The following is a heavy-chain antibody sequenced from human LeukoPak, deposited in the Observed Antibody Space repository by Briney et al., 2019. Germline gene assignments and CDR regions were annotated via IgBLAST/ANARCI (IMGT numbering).Heavy chain of an antibody. Sequence: AGGSLRLSCAASGFTFSTYAMSWVRQAPGKGLEWVSAISGSGGSTYYADSVKGRFAISRDNSKNTLCLQMNSLRAEDTAVYYCAKRDSTGWQNYFDYWGQGALVTVSS. V-gene: IGHV3-23*01. J-gene: IGHJ4*02. CDR2: ISGSGGST. CDR1: GFTFSTYA. CDR3: AKRDSTGWQNYFDY. D-gene: IGHD6-19*01.